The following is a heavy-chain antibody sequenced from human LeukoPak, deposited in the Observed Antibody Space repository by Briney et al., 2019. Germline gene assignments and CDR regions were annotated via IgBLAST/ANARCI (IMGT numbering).Heavy chain of an antibody. CDR1: GGSISTYY. CDR3: ARHHPYTTGDCFDP. J-gene: IGHJ5*02. D-gene: IGHD3-16*01. Sequence: PSETLSLTCTVSGGSISTYYWSWIRQPPGKGLEWIGHISYSGSTNYSPSLKSRVTISVDTSKNQFSLKLSSVTAADTAVYYCARHHPYTTGDCFDPWGQGTLVTVSS. CDR2: ISYSGST. V-gene: IGHV4-59*08.